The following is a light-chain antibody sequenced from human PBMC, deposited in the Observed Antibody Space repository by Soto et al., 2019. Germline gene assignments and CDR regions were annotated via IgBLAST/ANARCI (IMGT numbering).Light chain of an antibody. CDR1: QNINNW. CDR2: DAS. Sequence: GDRVTITCRASQNINNWIAWYQQKPGKAPKFLIYDASTLESGVPSRFSGSGFGTEFSLPISSLQPDDFGSYYCQHMRTFGQGTKVDIK. J-gene: IGKJ1*01. V-gene: IGKV1-5*01. CDR3: QHMRT.